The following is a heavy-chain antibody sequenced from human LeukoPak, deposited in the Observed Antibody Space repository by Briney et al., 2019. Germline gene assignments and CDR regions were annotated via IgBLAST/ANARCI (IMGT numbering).Heavy chain of an antibody. CDR3: ARDGTAAASHIYYYYYGMDV. CDR1: GFTFSSYS. CDR2: IDARSGIT. V-gene: IGHV3-48*04. D-gene: IGHD6-13*01. Sequence: GGSLRLSCAASGFTFSSYSMNWVRQAPGKGPEWVSYIDARSGITYYADSVQGRFTISRDNAKNSLYLQMNSLRAEDTAVYYCARDGTAAASHIYYYYYGMDVWGQGTTVTVSS. J-gene: IGHJ6*02.